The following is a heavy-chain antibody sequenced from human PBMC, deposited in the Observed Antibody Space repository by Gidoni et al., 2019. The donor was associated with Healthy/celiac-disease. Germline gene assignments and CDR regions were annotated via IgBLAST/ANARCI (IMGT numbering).Heavy chain of an antibody. V-gene: IGHV4-59*08. CDR1: GGSISSYY. J-gene: IGHJ4*02. CDR2: IYYSGST. D-gene: IGHD3-22*01. Sequence: QVQLQESGPGLVKPSETLSLTCTVPGGSISSYYWSWIRQPPGKGLEWIGYIYYSGSTNYNPSLKSRVTISVDTSKNQFSLKLSSVTAADTAVYYCARWRHYYDSSGGGFDYWGQGALVTVSS. CDR3: ARWRHYYDSSGGGFDY.